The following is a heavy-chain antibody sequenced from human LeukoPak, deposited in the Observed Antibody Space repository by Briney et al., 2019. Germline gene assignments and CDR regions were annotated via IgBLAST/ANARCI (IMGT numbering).Heavy chain of an antibody. V-gene: IGHV1-69*04. Sequence: ASVKVSCKASGGTFSSYAISWVRQAPGQGLEWMGRIIPILGIANYAQKFQGRVTITADKSTSTAYMELSSLRSEDTAMYYCARAPPGIAAAGTFDYWGQGTLVTVSS. CDR2: IIPILGIA. D-gene: IGHD6-13*01. J-gene: IGHJ4*02. CDR1: GGTFSSYA. CDR3: ARAPPGIAAAGTFDY.